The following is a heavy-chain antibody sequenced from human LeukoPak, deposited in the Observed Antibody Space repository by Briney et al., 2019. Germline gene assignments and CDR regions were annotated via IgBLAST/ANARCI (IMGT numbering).Heavy chain of an antibody. D-gene: IGHD6-19*01. J-gene: IGHJ2*01. Sequence: GGSLRLSCAASGFTFSSYAMSWVRQAPGKGLEWVSSISSSSSYIYYADSVKGRFTISRDNSKNTLYLQMNSLRAEDTAVYYCASIAVAGTIIWYFDLWGRGTLVTVSS. CDR3: ASIAVAGTIIWYFDL. V-gene: IGHV3-21*01. CDR1: GFTFSSYA. CDR2: ISSSSSYI.